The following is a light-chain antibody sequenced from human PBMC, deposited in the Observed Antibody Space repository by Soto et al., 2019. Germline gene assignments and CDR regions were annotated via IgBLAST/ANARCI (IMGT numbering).Light chain of an antibody. Sequence: DIEMTQSPSTLSASVGDRVTITCRATRSLNIWLAWYQQKPGKAPKLLISKASSLESGVPSRFSGSGSGTEFSLTISSLQPDDFATYYCQQYKAYPYTFGQGTKLEMK. CDR2: KAS. V-gene: IGKV1-5*03. J-gene: IGKJ2*01. CDR1: RSLNIW. CDR3: QQYKAYPYT.